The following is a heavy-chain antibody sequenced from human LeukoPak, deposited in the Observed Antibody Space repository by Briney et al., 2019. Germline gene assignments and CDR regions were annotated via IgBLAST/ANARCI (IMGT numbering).Heavy chain of an antibody. V-gene: IGHV1-18*01. D-gene: IGHD1-1*01. CDR2: ISAYNGNT. J-gene: IGHJ6*03. CDR1: GYTFTRYG. Sequence: EASVKVSCKASGYTFTRYGISWVRQAPGQGLEWMGWISAYNGNTNYAQKLQGRVTMTTDTSTSTAYMELRSLRSDDTAVYYCARTATGTTLSIYYYYYYYMDVWGKGTTVTVSS. CDR3: ARTATGTTLSIYYYYYYYMDV.